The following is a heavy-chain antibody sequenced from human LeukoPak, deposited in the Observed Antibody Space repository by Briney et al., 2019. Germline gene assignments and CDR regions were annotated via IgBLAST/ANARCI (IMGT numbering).Heavy chain of an antibody. J-gene: IGHJ4*02. CDR3: AKERREQSRDNYFDY. D-gene: IGHD1-26*01. V-gene: IGHV3-23*01. Sequence: PGGSLRLSCVASGFTFSNYAMSWVRLAPGRGLEWVSVISGSGITTFYADSVKGRFTISRDNSKNTLYLQMNSLRAEDTAVYYCAKERREQSRDNYFDYWGERTLLTVSS. CDR1: GFTFSNYA. CDR2: ISGSGITT.